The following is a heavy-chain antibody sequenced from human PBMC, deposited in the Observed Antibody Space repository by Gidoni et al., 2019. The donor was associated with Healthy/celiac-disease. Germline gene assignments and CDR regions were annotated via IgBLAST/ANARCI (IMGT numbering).Heavy chain of an antibody. Sequence: EVQLVESGGGLVKPGGSLRLSCSASGFPFSSYSMNWVRQAPGKGLEWVSSISSSSSYIYYADSVKGRFTISRDNAKNSLYLQMNSLRAEDTAVYYCARIEIAAAGGETDYWGQGTLVTVSS. J-gene: IGHJ4*02. CDR3: ARIEIAAAGGETDY. CDR2: ISSSSSYI. V-gene: IGHV3-21*01. CDR1: GFPFSSYS. D-gene: IGHD6-13*01.